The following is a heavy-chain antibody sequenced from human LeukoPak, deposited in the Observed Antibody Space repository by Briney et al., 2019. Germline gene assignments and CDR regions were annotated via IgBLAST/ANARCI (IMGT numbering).Heavy chain of an antibody. CDR3: ARGFRVNPPFDY. CDR2: ITRSGSTV. J-gene: IGHJ4*02. CDR1: GFTFRNYD. Sequence: EGSLRLSCAASGFTFRNYDMNCVRQAPGKGLEWVSYITRSGSTVYYADSVKGRFTISRDNSKNSLYLQMNSLRAEDTAVYYCARGFRVNPPFDYWGQGTLVTVSS. V-gene: IGHV3-48*03. D-gene: IGHD3-22*01.